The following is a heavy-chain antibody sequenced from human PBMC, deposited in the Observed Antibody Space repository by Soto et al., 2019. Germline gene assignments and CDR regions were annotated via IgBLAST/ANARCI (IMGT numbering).Heavy chain of an antibody. CDR3: ARGIPGHYGFDI. CDR2: MKGDGSTA. Sequence: EAQLLESGGGFVQPGGSLRLSCAASGFSFSSHWMHWVRQAPGKGLVWVSRMKGDGSTANYADSVKGRLTISRDNARNTVYLQMNSLRVEDTAVYSCARGIPGHYGFDIWGQGTMVTVSS. V-gene: IGHV3-74*01. J-gene: IGHJ3*02. D-gene: IGHD3-10*01. CDR1: GFSFSSHW.